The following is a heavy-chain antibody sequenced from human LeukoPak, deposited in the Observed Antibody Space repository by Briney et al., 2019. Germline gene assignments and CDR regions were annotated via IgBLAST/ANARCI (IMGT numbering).Heavy chain of an antibody. J-gene: IGHJ4*02. D-gene: IGHD2-15*01. CDR2: IYHTGST. CDR1: GGSISSGNYY. CDR3: ARDRCGTCSFDY. V-gene: IGHV4-30-2*01. Sequence: SETLSLTCTVSGGSISSGNYYWTWFRQPPGKGLEWIGYIYHTGSTYYSPSLKSRITISVDKSKYQFSLKLSSVTAADTAVYYCARDRCGTCSFDYWGQGTLVTVSS.